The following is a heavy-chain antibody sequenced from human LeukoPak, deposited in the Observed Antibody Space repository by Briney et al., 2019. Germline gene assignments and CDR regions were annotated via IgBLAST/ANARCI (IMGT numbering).Heavy chain of an antibody. V-gene: IGHV4-39*07. CDR2: IYYSGTT. J-gene: IGHJ6*03. D-gene: IGHD6-13*01. CDR1: GGSIRSSTHY. Sequence: SETLSLTCTVSGGSIRSSTHYWGWIRQPPGKGLEWIGNIYYSGTTYYNPSLKSRVTISVDTSQNQFSLKLRSVTAADTAVYFCARQLAPGYSSSWSQDYYYYYMDVWGRGTTVIISS. CDR3: ARQLAPGYSSSWSQDYYYYYMDV.